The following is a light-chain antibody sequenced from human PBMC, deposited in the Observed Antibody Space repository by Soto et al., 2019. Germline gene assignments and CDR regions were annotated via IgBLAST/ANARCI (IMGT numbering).Light chain of an antibody. CDR3: SSYAGSSNV. Sequence: SALAQPPSASGSPRQSVAISCTGTSSDVGGYNYVSWYQQHPGKAPKLMIYEVNKRPSGVPDRFSGSKSGNTASLTVSGLQAEDEADYYCSSYAGSSNVFGTGTKVTVL. CDR2: EVN. CDR1: SSDVGGYNY. J-gene: IGLJ1*01. V-gene: IGLV2-8*01.